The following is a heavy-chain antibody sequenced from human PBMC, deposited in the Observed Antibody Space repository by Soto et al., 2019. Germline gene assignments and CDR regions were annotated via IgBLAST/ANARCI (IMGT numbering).Heavy chain of an antibody. Sequence: EVQLVESGGDLVQPGGSLRLSCAASGFTFSSYSMNWVRQAPGKGLEWVSFISTTSTHIYYADSVKGRFTISRDNVKNSLYLQMNSLRAEDTAVYYCARYDYGNYGGAFDIWGQGTVVTVSS. CDR3: ARYDYGNYGGAFDI. CDR2: ISTTSTHI. V-gene: IGHV3-48*01. CDR1: GFTFSSYS. J-gene: IGHJ3*02. D-gene: IGHD4-17*01.